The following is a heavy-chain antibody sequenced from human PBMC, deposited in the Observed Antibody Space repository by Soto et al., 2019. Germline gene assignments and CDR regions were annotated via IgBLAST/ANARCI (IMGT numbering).Heavy chain of an antibody. CDR2: VSGRGGST. CDR1: GFTFNHYA. V-gene: IGHV3-23*01. CDR3: AKDSTVTTSLYFYYYGFDV. J-gene: IGHJ6*01. D-gene: IGHD4-17*01. Sequence: VQLLESGGGLVQPGGSLRLDCTASGFTFNHYAMSWVRQAPGKGLEWVSAVSGRGGSTKYADSVKGRFIISRDNSNSTLYLQMDSLTGEDTAVYYCAKDSTVTTSLYFYYYGFDVWGQGTTVTVSS.